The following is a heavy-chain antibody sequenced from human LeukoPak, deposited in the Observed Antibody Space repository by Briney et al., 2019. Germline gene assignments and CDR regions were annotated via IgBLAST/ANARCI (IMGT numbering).Heavy chain of an antibody. D-gene: IGHD3-9*01. CDR2: INPNSGGT. CDR1: GYTFTGYY. CDR3: ARVRGVLGPYLTGFGWSFDY. Sequence: ASVKVSCRASGYTFTGYYMHWVRQAPGQGLEWMGWINPNSGGTNYAQKFQGRVTMTRDTSISTAYMELSRLRSDDTAVYYCARVRGVLGPYLTGFGWSFDYWGQGTLVTVSS. J-gene: IGHJ4*02. V-gene: IGHV1-2*02.